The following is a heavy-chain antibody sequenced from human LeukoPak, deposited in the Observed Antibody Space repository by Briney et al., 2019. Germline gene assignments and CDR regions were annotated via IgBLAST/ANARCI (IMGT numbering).Heavy chain of an antibody. D-gene: IGHD1-26*01. V-gene: IGHV3-30-3*01. CDR2: ISYDGSNE. CDR1: GFTFSSYA. Sequence: GGSLRLSCAASGFTFSSYAMHWVRQAPGKGLEWVAVISYDGSNEYYADSVKGRFTISRDNSKNTLYLQMNSLRAEDTAVYYCAKDKEPLPLQHWGQGTLVTVSS. CDR3: AKDKEPLPLQH. J-gene: IGHJ1*01.